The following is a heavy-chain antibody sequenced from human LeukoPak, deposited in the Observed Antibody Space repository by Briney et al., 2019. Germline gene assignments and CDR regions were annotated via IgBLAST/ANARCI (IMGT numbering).Heavy chain of an antibody. CDR1: GFTFSSYA. D-gene: IGHD6-19*01. J-gene: IGHJ5*02. V-gene: IGHV3-23*01. Sequence: GGSLRLSCAASGFTFSSYAMSWVRQAPGKGLEWVSVISDNGGSTYYADSVKGRFTISRDNFKNTLYLQMNSLRAEDTAVYYCAKARFGSGWYDNWGQGTLVTVPS. CDR2: ISDNGGST. CDR3: AKARFGSGWYDN.